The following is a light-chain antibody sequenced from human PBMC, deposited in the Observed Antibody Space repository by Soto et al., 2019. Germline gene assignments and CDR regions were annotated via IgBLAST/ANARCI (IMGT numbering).Light chain of an antibody. CDR3: SSYVSSSTAV. V-gene: IGLV2-14*01. CDR2: DVS. Sequence: QSVLTQPASVSGSPGQSITISCTGTSGDVGGYNYVSWYQQHPGKAPKLMIFDVSNRPSGVSNRFSGSKSGNTASLTISGLQAEDEADYYCSSYVSSSTAVFGGGTKVTVL. CDR1: SGDVGGYNY. J-gene: IGLJ2*01.